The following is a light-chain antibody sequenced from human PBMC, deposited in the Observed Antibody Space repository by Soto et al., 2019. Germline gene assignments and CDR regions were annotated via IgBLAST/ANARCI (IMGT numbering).Light chain of an antibody. CDR2: DNN. CDR3: GTWDSSLSAEV. Sequence: QSVLTQPPSVSAAPGQKVTISCSGSSSNIGNNYVSWYQQLPGTAPTLVIYDNNKRPSGIPDRFSGSKSGTSATLGITGLQTGDEADYYCGTWDSSLSAEVFGIGTQLTVL. CDR1: SSNIGNNY. J-gene: IGLJ2*01. V-gene: IGLV1-51*01.